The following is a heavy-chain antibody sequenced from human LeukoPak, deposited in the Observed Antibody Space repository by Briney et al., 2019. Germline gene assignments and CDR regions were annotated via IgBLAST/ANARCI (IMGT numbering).Heavy chain of an antibody. CDR2: ISAYNGNT. Sequence: GSAKVSSKASGYTFTSSGISWVRQAPGQGLEWMGWISAYNGNTNYAQKLQGRVTMTTDTSTSTAYMELRSLRSDDTAVYYCARVVVAAKLYYYGMDVWGQGTTVTVSS. CDR1: GYTFTSSG. D-gene: IGHD2-15*01. J-gene: IGHJ6*02. V-gene: IGHV1-18*01. CDR3: ARVVVAAKLYYYGMDV.